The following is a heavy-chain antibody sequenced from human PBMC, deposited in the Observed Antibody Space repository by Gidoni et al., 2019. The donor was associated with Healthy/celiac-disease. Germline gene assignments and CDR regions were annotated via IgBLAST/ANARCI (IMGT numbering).Heavy chain of an antibody. CDR1: GFTLRSYA. CDR2: IRGSGGST. CDR3: AKAYVYSTQGEFDY. V-gene: IGHV3-23*01. D-gene: IGHD6-13*01. Sequence: VQLLERGGCSVQPGVSLRPACAAYGFTLRSYALIWVRQAPGNGLEGVSAIRGSGGSTYCADSGKGRFTISIDNSKNTLYLQMNSLRAEDTAVYYCAKAYVYSTQGEFDYWGQGTLVTVSS. J-gene: IGHJ4*02.